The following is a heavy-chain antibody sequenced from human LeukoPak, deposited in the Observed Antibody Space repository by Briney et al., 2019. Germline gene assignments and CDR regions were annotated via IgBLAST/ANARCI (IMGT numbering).Heavy chain of an antibody. CDR2: ISGSGGST. D-gene: IGHD1-1*01. CDR1: GFTFSSYA. V-gene: IGHV3-23*01. Sequence: GGSLRLSCAASGFTFSSYAMSWVRQAPGKGLEWVSAISGSGGSTYYADSVKGRFTISRDNSKNTLYLQMNSLRAEDTAVYYCVRTTGTTQHFDYWGQGTLVTVSS. CDR3: VRTTGTTQHFDY. J-gene: IGHJ4*02.